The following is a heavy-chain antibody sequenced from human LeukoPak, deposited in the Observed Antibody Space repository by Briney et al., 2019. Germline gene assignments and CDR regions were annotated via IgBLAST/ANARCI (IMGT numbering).Heavy chain of an antibody. D-gene: IGHD6-6*01. CDR1: GFTFSSYG. CDR3: ARHFGAARGWFDP. CDR2: IRYDGSNK. Sequence: RGSLRLSCAASGFTFSSYGMHWVRQAPGKGLEWVAFIRYDGSNKYYADSVKGRFTISRDNSKNTLYLQMNSLRAEDTAVYYCARHFGAARGWFDPWGQGTLVTVSS. V-gene: IGHV3-30*02. J-gene: IGHJ5*02.